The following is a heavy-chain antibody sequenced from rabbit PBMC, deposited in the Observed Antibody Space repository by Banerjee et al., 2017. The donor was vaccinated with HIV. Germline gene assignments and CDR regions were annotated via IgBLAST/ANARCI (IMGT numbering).Heavy chain of an antibody. V-gene: IGHV1S43*01. Sequence: QEQLVESGGDLVKPGASLTLTCTASGFSFSSGYYMCWVRQAPGKGLEWIGCIKASSAGTWYASWAKGRFTISTSTSLNTVTLQMTSLTDADTATYFCASNPIGNGYDLWGPGTLVTVS. CDR3: ASNPIGNGYDL. D-gene: IGHD3-1*01. J-gene: IGHJ4*01. CDR2: IKASSAGT. CDR1: GFSFSSGYY.